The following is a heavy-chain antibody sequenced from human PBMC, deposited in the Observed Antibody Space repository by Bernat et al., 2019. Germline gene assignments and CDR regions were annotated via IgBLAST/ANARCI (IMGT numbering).Heavy chain of an antibody. CDR2: IYHSGNN. J-gene: IGHJ4*02. CDR3: AREYTVTTLDSENQNN. D-gene: IGHD4-17*01. CDR1: GGSISSGGYS. V-gene: IGHV4-30-2*06. Sequence: QLQLQESGSGLVKPSQTLSLTCAVSGGSISSGGYSWSWIRQSPGKGLEWIGYIYHSGNNYYNPSLKSRVTISVDTSKNQFSLKLSSVTAADTAVYYCAREYTVTTLDSENQNNWGQGTLVTVSS.